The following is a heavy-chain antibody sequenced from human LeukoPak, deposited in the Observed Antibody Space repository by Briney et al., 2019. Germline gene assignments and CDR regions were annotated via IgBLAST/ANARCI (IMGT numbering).Heavy chain of an antibody. CDR1: GGSISGSSYY. CDR2: IYYSGST. V-gene: IGHV4-39*01. CDR3: ARRGVGLHKYYFDY. D-gene: IGHD5-24*01. J-gene: IGHJ4*02. Sequence: SETLSLTCTVSGGSISGSSYYWGWIRQPPGKGLEWIGSIYYSGSTYYNPSLKSRVTISVDTSKNQFSLKLSSVTAADTAVYYCARRGVGLHKYYFDYWGQGTLVTVSS.